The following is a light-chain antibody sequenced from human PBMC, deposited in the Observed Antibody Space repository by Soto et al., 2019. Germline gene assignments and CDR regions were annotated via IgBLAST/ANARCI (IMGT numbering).Light chain of an antibody. Sequence: QSALTQPPSASGSPGQSVTISCTGTSSDVGGYNYVSWYQQHPGKAPKLMIYEVSKRPSGVPDRFSGSKSGNTASLTVSRLQAEDEADYYCSSYAGSKTLFGGGTQLTVL. CDR2: EVS. CDR3: SSYAGSKTL. J-gene: IGLJ2*01. CDR1: SSDVGGYNY. V-gene: IGLV2-8*01.